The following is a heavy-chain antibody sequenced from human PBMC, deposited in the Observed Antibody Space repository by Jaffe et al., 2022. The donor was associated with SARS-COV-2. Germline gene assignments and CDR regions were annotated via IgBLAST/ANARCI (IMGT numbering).Heavy chain of an antibody. J-gene: IGHJ6*02. V-gene: IGHV1-2*06. D-gene: IGHD3-3*01. Sequence: QVQLVQSGAEVKKPGASVKVSCKASGYTFTGYYMHWVRQAPGQGLEWMGRINPNSGGTNYAQKFQGRVTMTRDTSISTAYMELSRLRSDDTAVYYCARGRGDVLRFLEWPIGGVSSSMDVWGQGTTVTVSS. CDR1: GYTFTGYY. CDR2: INPNSGGT. CDR3: ARGRGDVLRFLEWPIGGVSSSMDV.